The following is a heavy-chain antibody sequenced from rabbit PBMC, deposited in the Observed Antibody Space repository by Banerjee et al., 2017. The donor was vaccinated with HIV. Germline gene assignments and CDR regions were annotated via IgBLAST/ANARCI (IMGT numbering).Heavy chain of an antibody. J-gene: IGHJ4*01. D-gene: IGHD1-1*01. Sequence: QSLEESGGDLVKPGASLTLTCTASGFSFSSSYYMCWVRQAPGKGLEWIGCIDTGSSGSTYYASWVNGRFTISKTSSTTVTLQMTSLTAADTATYFCARSVDSVYYNLWGPGTLVTVS. CDR2: IDTGSSGST. CDR3: ARSVDSVYYNL. CDR1: GFSFSSSYY. V-gene: IGHV1S40*01.